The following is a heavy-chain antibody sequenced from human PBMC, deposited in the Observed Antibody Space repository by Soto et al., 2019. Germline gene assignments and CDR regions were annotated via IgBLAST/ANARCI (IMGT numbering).Heavy chain of an antibody. D-gene: IGHD3-10*01. J-gene: IGHJ6*02. CDR2: IIPIFGTA. Sequence: QVQLVQSGAEVKKPGSSVKVSCKASGGTFSSYAISWVRQAPGQGLEWMGGIIPIFGTANYAQKFQGRVTITADESTSTAYMEMSSLRSEDTAVYYCAREVDYYGSGSYYNGYYYYGMDVWGQGTTVTVSS. V-gene: IGHV1-69*01. CDR3: AREVDYYGSGSYYNGYYYYGMDV. CDR1: GGTFSSYA.